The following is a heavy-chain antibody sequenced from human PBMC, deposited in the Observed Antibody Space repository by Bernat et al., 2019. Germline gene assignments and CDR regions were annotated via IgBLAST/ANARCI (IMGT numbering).Heavy chain of an antibody. D-gene: IGHD3-16*01. CDR1: GFTFSSYS. CDR3: ARAPRGGDDAFDI. CDR2: ISGSSSYI. Sequence: EVQLVESGGGLVKPGGSLRLSCAASGFTFSSYSMNWVRQAPGKGLEWVSSISGSSSYIYYADSVKGRFTISRDKAKNSLYLQMNSLRAEDTAVYYCARAPRGGDDAFDIWGQGTIVTVSS. V-gene: IGHV3-21*01. J-gene: IGHJ3*02.